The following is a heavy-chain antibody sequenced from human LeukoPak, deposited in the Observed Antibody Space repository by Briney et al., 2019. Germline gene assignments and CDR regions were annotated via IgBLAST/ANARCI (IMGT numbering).Heavy chain of an antibody. D-gene: IGHD5-18*01. CDR1: GFTFSNYW. Sequence: GGSLRLSCVASGFTFSNYWMSWVRQAPGKGLEWVANINQAGSEEYYVDSVKGRFTISRDNSKNTLYLQMNSLRAEDTAVYYCARDGDTAMDYWGQGTLVTVSS. J-gene: IGHJ4*02. CDR2: INQAGSEE. CDR3: ARDGDTAMDY. V-gene: IGHV3-7*01.